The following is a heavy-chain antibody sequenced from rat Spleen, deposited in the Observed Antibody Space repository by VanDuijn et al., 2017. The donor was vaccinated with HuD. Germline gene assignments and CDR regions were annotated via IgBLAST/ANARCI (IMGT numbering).Heavy chain of an antibody. V-gene: IGHV5S23*01. D-gene: IGHD1-5*01. CDR2: TDNGGSSI. Sequence: EVQLVESGGGLVQPGRSLKLSCVASGFTFSNYDMAWVRQAPAKGLEWVASTDNGGSSIHYGDSVKGRFTISRDNAKNTLYLQMDSRRSEDTATYYGARQGTTHFDYWGQGVMVTVSS. CDR1: GFTFSNYD. CDR3: ARQGTTHFDY. J-gene: IGHJ2*01.